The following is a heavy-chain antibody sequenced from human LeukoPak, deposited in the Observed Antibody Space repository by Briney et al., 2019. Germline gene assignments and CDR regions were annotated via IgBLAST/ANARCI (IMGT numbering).Heavy chain of an antibody. Sequence: SETLSLTCTVSGGSISSYYWSWIRQPPGKGLEWIGYIYYSGSTNYNPSLKSRVTISVDTSKNQFSLKLSSVTPEDTAVYYCAREDDSGNINNDWFDPWGQGTLVTVSS. CDR1: GGSISSYY. V-gene: IGHV4-59*12. J-gene: IGHJ5*02. D-gene: IGHD1-26*01. CDR3: AREDDSGNINNDWFDP. CDR2: IYYSGST.